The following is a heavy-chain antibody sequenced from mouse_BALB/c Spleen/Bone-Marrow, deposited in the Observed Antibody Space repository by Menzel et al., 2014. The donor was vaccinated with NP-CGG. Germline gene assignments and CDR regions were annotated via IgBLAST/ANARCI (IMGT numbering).Heavy chain of an antibody. J-gene: IGHJ3*01. CDR3: AMYYYGSSLFAY. V-gene: IGHV14-3*02. CDR2: IDPANGNT. Sequence: EVKLMESGAELVKPGASVKLSCTASGFNIKDNYMHWVKQRPEQGLEWIGRIDPANGNTKYDPKFQGKATITADTSSNTAFLQLSSLTSEDTAVYYCAMYYYGSSLFAYGGQGTLVTVSA. D-gene: IGHD1-1*01. CDR1: GFNIKDNY.